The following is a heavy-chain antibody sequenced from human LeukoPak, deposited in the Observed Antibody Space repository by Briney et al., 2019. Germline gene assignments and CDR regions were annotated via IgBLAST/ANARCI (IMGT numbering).Heavy chain of an antibody. J-gene: IGHJ4*02. V-gene: IGHV3-20*01. Sequence: GGSLRLSCAASRFTFDDYGMSWVRQAPGKGLEWVSGINWNGGSTGYADSVKGRFTISRDNAKNSLYLQMNSLRAEDTALYHCARALYGDREYYFDYWGQGTLVTVSS. CDR2: INWNGGST. CDR3: ARALYGDREYYFDY. CDR1: RFTFDDYG. D-gene: IGHD4-17*01.